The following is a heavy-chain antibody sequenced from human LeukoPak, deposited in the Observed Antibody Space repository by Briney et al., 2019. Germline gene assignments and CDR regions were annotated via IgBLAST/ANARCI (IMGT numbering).Heavy chain of an antibody. V-gene: IGHV3-48*03. CDR3: ARVGQRYGDSSRLDTNWFDP. CDR1: GFTFSGYE. J-gene: IGHJ5*02. D-gene: IGHD4-17*01. CDR2: ISSSGSTI. Sequence: GGSLRLSCAASGFTFSGYEMNWVRQAPGKGLEWVAYISSSGSTIYYAASVQGRFTISRDDATNSLFLQMSSLRADDTAVYFCARVGQRYGDSSRLDTNWFDPWGQGTLVSVSS.